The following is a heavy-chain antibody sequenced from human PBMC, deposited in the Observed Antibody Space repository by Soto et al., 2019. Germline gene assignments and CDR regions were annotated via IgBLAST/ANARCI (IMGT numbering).Heavy chain of an antibody. V-gene: IGHV1-2*02. Sequence: GASVKVSCKASGYTFTGYYMHWVRQAPGQGLEWMGWINPNSGGTNYAQKFQGRVTMTRDTSISTAYMELSRLRSDDTAVYYCARDQRVPAAILGLWFDPWGQGTMVTVYS. CDR3: ARDQRVPAAILGLWFDP. CDR1: GYTFTGYY. D-gene: IGHD2-2*02. J-gene: IGHJ5*02. CDR2: INPNSGGT.